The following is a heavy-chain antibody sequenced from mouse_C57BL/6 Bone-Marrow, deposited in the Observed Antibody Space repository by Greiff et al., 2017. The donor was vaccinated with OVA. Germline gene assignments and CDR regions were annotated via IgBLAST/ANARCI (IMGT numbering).Heavy chain of an antibody. Sequence: QVQLQQPGAELVKPGASVKLSCKASGYTFTSYWMQWVKQRPGQGLEWIGEIDPSDRYTNYNQKFKGKATLTVDTSSSTAYMQLSSLTSEDSAVYYCARDGNPYFDYWGQGTTLTVSS. CDR1: GYTFTSYW. D-gene: IGHD2-1*01. V-gene: IGHV1-50*01. CDR2: IDPSDRYT. CDR3: ARDGNPYFDY. J-gene: IGHJ2*01.